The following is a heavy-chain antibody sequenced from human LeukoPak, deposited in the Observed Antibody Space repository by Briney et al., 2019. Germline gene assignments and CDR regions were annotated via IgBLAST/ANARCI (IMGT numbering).Heavy chain of an antibody. J-gene: IGHJ6*02. CDR1: GFTFSSYA. V-gene: IGHV3-23*01. CDR2: ISGSGGST. D-gene: IGHD4-17*01. CDR3: AKEGDDYGDNGGNYYYYYGMDV. Sequence: GGSLRLSCAASGFTFSSYAMSWVRQAPGKGLEWVSAISGSGGSTYYADSVKGRFTISRDNSKNTLYLQMNSLRAEDTAVYYCAKEGDDYGDNGGNYYYYYGMDVWGQGTTVTVSS.